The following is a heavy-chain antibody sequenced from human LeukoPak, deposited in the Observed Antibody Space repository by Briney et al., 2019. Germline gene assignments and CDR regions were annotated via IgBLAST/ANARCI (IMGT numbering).Heavy chain of an antibody. V-gene: IGHV1-2*02. CDR2: INPNSGGT. D-gene: IGHD6-19*01. Sequence: VSVKVSCKASGYTFTGYYMHWVRQAPGQGLEWMGWINPNSGGTNYAQKFQGRATMTRDTSISTAYMELSRLRSDDTAVYYCAREIARQRHQWTAKGYWGQGTLVTVSS. J-gene: IGHJ4*02. CDR3: AREIARQRHQWTAKGY. CDR1: GYTFTGYY.